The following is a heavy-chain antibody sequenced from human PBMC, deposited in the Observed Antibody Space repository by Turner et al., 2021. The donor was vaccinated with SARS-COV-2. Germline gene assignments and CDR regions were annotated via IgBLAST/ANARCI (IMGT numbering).Heavy chain of an antibody. CDR2: VIPIFGAT. D-gene: IGHD3-10*01. Sequence: QVHLVQSGAEVKKPGSSVKVSCTASGDTADTFSRFSITWVRQAPGQGLEWMGGVIPIFGATDYAQQFQGRVAITADASTRTAYLELNSLTSDDTATYYCARDYGSEVGYYFDSWGQGTLVSVSS. V-gene: IGHV1-69*01. CDR1: GDTADTFSRFS. CDR3: ARDYGSEVGYYFDS. J-gene: IGHJ4*02.